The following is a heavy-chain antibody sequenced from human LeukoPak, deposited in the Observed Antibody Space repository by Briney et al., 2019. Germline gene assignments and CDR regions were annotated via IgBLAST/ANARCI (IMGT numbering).Heavy chain of an antibody. J-gene: IGHJ4*02. CDR3: ARRRGYSYGPVDY. D-gene: IGHD5-18*01. V-gene: IGHV5-51*01. Sequence: GESLKISCKGSGYSFTSYWIGWVRQMPGEGLEWMGIIYPGDSDTTYSPSFQGQVTISADKSISTAYLQWSSLKASDTAMYYCARRRGYSYGPVDYWGQGTLVTVSS. CDR2: IYPGDSDT. CDR1: GYSFTSYW.